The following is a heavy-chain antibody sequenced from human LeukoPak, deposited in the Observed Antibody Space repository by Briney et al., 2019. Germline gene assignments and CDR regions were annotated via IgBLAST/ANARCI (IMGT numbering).Heavy chain of an antibody. CDR2: FSYDGSTQ. J-gene: IGHJ4*02. Sequence: PGRSLRLSCAGSGFTFSTYAMHWVRQAPGKGLEWVALFSYDGSTQRYADSVKGRFTISRDNSKNMLYLQMSSLRADDTAVYYCARPASGGLSEDYWGQGTLVTVSS. V-gene: IGHV3-30*14. D-gene: IGHD3-10*01. CDR3: ARPASGGLSEDY. CDR1: GFTFSTYA.